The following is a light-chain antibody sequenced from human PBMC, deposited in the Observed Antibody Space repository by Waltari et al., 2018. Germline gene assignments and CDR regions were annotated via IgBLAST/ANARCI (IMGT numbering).Light chain of an antibody. CDR1: SSDVGGYDF. CDR2: EVS. Sequence: QSALTQPPSASGSPGQSVTISCTGTSSDVGGYDFVPWYQQPPGKAPKVIIYEVSQRPSGVPDRFSGSKSGNTASLTVSGLQAEDEADHYCGSYAGSNIFVFGTGTKVTVL. V-gene: IGLV2-8*01. J-gene: IGLJ1*01. CDR3: GSYAGSNIFV.